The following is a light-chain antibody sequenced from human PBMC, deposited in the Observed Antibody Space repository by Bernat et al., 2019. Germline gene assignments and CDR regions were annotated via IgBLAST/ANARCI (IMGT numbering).Light chain of an antibody. J-gene: IGKJ2*01. Sequence: DIKMTQSQLSLTVTPGEPASISCKSSQSLLHVNGYKYLDWYLQKPGQSPQLLIYLGSHRASGVPDRISGSGSGTHFTLKINRVEAEDVGIYYCMQSLQTPYTFGQGTKLEIK. CDR3: MQSLQTPYT. CDR1: QSLLHVNGYKY. V-gene: IGKV2-28*01. CDR2: LGS.